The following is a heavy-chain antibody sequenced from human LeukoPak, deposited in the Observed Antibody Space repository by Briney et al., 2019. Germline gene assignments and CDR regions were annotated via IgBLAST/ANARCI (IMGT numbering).Heavy chain of an antibody. CDR2: IKSKTDGGTT. D-gene: IGHD6-13*01. J-gene: IGHJ4*02. CDR1: GFTFSNAW. V-gene: IGHV3-15*01. CDR3: AKDRGSSWTFDY. Sequence: GGSLRLSCAASGFTFSNAWMTWVRQAPGKGLEWVGRIKSKTDGGTTDYAAPVKGRFTISRDDSENTLSLQMNSLKTENTAVYYCAKDRGSSWTFDYWGQGTLVTVSS.